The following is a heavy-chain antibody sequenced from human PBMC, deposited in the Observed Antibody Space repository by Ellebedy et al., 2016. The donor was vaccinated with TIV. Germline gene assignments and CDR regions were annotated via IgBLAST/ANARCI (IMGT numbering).Heavy chain of an antibody. Sequence: SETLSLXCAVSGGSISSGGYYWSWIRQPPGKGLEWIGEINHSGSTNYNPSLKSRVTISVDTSKNQFSLKLSSVTAADTAVYYCARGPRLYSGSHDRYFDYWGQGTLVTVSS. V-gene: IGHV4-34*01. CDR3: ARGPRLYSGSHDRYFDY. D-gene: IGHD1-26*01. CDR2: INHSGST. J-gene: IGHJ4*02. CDR1: GGSISSGGYY.